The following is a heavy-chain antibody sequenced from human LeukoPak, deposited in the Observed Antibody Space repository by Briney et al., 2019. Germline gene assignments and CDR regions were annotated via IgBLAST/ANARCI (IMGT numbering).Heavy chain of an antibody. Sequence: SETLSLTCTVSGGSISSDYWSWIRQPPGKGLEWIGYVYNSGSTNYNPSLKSRVTMSLDTSRKQFSLKLSSVTAADTAVFYCARSRNGYNPFDYWGQGTLVTVSS. D-gene: IGHD5-24*01. J-gene: IGHJ4*02. V-gene: IGHV4-59*01. CDR3: ARSRNGYNPFDY. CDR1: GGSISSDY. CDR2: VYNSGST.